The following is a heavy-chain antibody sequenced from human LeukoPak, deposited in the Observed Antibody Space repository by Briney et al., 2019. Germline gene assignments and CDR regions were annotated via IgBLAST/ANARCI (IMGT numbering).Heavy chain of an antibody. V-gene: IGHV4-34*01. D-gene: IGHD6-6*01. CDR3: ARGRKSSIAAGFDY. CDR2: INHSGST. Sequence: SETLSLTCAVYGGSFSGYYWSWIRQPPGKGLEWIGEINHSGSTNYNPSLKSRVTISVDTPKNQFSLKLSSVTAADTAVYHCARGRKSSIAAGFDYWGQGTLVTVSS. J-gene: IGHJ4*02. CDR1: GGSFSGYY.